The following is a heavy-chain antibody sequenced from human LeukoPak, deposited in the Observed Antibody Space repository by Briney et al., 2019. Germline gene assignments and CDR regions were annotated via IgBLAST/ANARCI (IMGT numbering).Heavy chain of an antibody. V-gene: IGHV1-2*02. CDR1: GYTFTGYY. J-gene: IGHJ4*02. CDR3: ARGGPHTVDF. D-gene: IGHD4-17*01. Sequence: ASVKVSCKASGYTFTGYYVHWVRQAPGQGLEWMGWINPNSGGTNYAQKFQGRVTMTRDTSTSTVYMELSSLRSEDTALYYCARGGPHTVDFWGQGTLVTVSS. CDR2: INPNSGGT.